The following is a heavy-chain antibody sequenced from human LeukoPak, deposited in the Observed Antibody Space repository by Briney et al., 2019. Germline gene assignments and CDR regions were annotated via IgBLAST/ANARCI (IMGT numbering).Heavy chain of an antibody. CDR1: GGSISSYY. CDR3: ARLKRGYGDYGMDV. V-gene: IGHV4-59*08. Sequence: PSETLSLTCTVSGGSISSYYWSWIRQPPGKGLEWIGYIYYSGSTNYNPSLKSRVTISVDTSKNQFSLKLSSVTAADTAVYYCARLKRGYGDYGMDVWGQGTTVTVSS. D-gene: IGHD4-17*01. CDR2: IYYSGST. J-gene: IGHJ6*02.